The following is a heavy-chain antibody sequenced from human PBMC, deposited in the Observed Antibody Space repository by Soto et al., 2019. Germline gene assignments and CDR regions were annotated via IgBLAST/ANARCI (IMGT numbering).Heavy chain of an antibody. D-gene: IGHD6-13*01. Sequence: QVQLVQSGAEVKKPGASVKVSCKASGYTFTNYGISWVRQAPGQGLEWMGWINPYNGNTNYAPKLQGRVTMTTATSTSTAYMELRSLRSDETAVYYSASRLPAAELVWGQGTLVTVSS. J-gene: IGHJ4*02. CDR1: GYTFTNYG. CDR2: INPYNGNT. V-gene: IGHV1-18*01. CDR3: ASRLPAAELV.